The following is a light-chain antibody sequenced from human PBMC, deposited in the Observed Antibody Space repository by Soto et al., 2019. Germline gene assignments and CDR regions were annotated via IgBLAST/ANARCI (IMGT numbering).Light chain of an antibody. CDR1: QSVLYSSNNKNY. CDR3: QQYYSTPPYT. V-gene: IGKV4-1*01. CDR2: WAS. J-gene: IGKJ2*01. Sequence: DIVMTQSPDSLAVSLGERAPINCKSSQSVLYSSNNKNYLAWYQQKPGQPPKLIIYWASTRESGVPDRFSGSGSGTDFTLTISSLQAEDVAFYYCQQYYSTPPYTFGQGTKLEIK.